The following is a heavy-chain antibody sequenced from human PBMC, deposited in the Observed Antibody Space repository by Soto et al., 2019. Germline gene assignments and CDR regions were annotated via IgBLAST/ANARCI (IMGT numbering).Heavy chain of an antibody. J-gene: IGHJ4*02. CDR1: GGSVTNSSHY. D-gene: IGHD4-17*01. CDR3: VSQRTTVPTQAYFDY. V-gene: IGHV4-39*01. Sequence: SETLSLTCTVSGGSVTNSSHYWGWIRQSPGKELEWIGSVYYRGRSYSKSSVKSRVTISVDTSKNRFSLSLNSVTASDKAVYFCVSQRTTVPTQAYFDYWGPGALVTVSS. CDR2: VYYRGRS.